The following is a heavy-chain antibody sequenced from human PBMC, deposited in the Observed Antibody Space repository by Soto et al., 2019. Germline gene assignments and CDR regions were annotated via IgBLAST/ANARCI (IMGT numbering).Heavy chain of an antibody. CDR1: GFAFSSYS. CDR3: ANYGGSAYYFDY. CDR2: ISGSGGST. Sequence: LRLSFAASGFAFSSYSMNWVRQAPGKGLEWVSSISGSGGSTYYADSVKGRFTISRDNSKNTLYLQMNSLRAEDTAVYYCANYGGSAYYFDYWGQGTLVTVSS. J-gene: IGHJ4*02. D-gene: IGHD2-15*01. V-gene: IGHV3-23*01.